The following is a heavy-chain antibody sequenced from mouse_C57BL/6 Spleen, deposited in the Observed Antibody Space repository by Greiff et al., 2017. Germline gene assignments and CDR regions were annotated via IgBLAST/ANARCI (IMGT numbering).Heavy chain of an antibody. CDR2: IRSKSNNYAT. CDR3: VRQAYYSPYYAMDY. D-gene: IGHD2-12*01. CDR1: GFSFNTYA. J-gene: IGHJ4*01. Sequence: EVQVVESGGGLVQPKGSLKLSCAASGFSFNTYAMNWVRQAPGKGLEWVARIRSKSNNYATYYADSVKDRFTISRDDSESMLYLQMNNLKTEDTAMYYCVRQAYYSPYYAMDYWGQGTSVTVSS. V-gene: IGHV10-1*01.